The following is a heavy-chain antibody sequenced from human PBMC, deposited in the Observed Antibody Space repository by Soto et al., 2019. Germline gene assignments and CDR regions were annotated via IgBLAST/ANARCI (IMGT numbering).Heavy chain of an antibody. CDR1: GYKFTSYW. CDR3: ARHLSSGWPKGTEPFDY. CDR2: IYPGDSDT. V-gene: IGHV5-51*01. Sequence: SVKISCKGSGYKFTSYWSVLVRQIPGKGLEWMGIIYPGDSDTRYSPSFQGQVTISADKSISTAYLQWSSLKASDTAMYYCARHLSSGWPKGTEPFDYWGQGTLVTVSS. J-gene: IGHJ4*02. D-gene: IGHD6-19*01.